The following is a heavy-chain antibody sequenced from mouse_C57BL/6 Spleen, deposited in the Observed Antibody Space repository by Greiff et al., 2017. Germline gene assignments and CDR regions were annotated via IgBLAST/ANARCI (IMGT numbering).Heavy chain of an antibody. V-gene: IGHV2-2*01. CDR3: TREATDYFDY. J-gene: IGHJ2*01. CDR2: IWSGGST. D-gene: IGHD1-1*01. Sequence: VHLVESGPGLVQPSPSLSITCTASGFSLTSYGVHWVRQSPGKGLEWLGVIWSGGSTDYNAAFISRLSISKDNSRSQVFYKMNSLQADDTAIYYCTREATDYFDYWGQGTTLTVSS. CDR1: GFSLTSYG.